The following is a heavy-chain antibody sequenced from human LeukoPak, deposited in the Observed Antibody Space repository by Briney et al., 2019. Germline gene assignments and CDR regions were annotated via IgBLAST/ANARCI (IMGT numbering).Heavy chain of an antibody. CDR3: AKAIFLVDYYDSSGQGPFDY. CDR1: GFTFSSYG. J-gene: IGHJ4*02. V-gene: IGHV3-30*18. Sequence: GGSLRLSCAASGFTFSSYGMHWVRQAPGKGLEWVAVISYDGSNKYYADSVKGRFTISRDNSKNTLYLQMNSLRAEDTAVYYCAKAIFLVDYYDSSGQGPFDYWGQGTLVTVSS. D-gene: IGHD3-22*01. CDR2: ISYDGSNK.